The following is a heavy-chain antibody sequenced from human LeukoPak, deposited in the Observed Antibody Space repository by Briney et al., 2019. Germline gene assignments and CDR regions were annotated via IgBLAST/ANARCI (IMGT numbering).Heavy chain of an antibody. D-gene: IGHD3-10*01. CDR2: IYPGDSDT. Sequence: GESLKISFKGSGYSFTSYWIGWVRQMPGKGLEWMGIIYPGDSDTRYSPSFQGQVTISADKSISTAYLRWSSLKASDSAMYYCARRVSGSLGGYYYYGIDVWGQGTAVTVSS. CDR1: GYSFTSYW. V-gene: IGHV5-51*01. CDR3: ARRVSGSLGGYYYYGIDV. J-gene: IGHJ6*02.